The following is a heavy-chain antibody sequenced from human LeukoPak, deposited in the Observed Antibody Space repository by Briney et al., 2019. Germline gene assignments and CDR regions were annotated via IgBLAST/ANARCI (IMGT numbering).Heavy chain of an antibody. Sequence: SETLSLTCTVSGGSISSYYWSWIRQPPGKGLEWIGYIYYSGSTNYNPSLKSRVTISVDTSKNQFSLKLSSVTAADTAMYYCARSEGYCSGGSCYGPGVKEIDYWGQGTLVTVSS. V-gene: IGHV4-59*08. CDR2: IYYSGST. J-gene: IGHJ4*02. D-gene: IGHD2-15*01. CDR3: ARSEGYCSGGSCYGPGVKEIDY. CDR1: GGSISSYY.